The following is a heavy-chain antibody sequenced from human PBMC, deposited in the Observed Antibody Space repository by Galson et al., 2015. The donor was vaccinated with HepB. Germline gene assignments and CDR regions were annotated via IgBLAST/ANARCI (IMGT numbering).Heavy chain of an antibody. D-gene: IGHD2-15*01. CDR3: ARVGYCSGGSCRMIQH. CDR1: GYTFTSYA. Sequence: SVKVSCKASGYTFTSYAMHWVRQAPGQRLEWMGWINAGNGNTKYSQKFQGRVTITRDTSASTAYMELSSLRSEDTAVYYCARVGYCSGGSCRMIQHWGQGTLVTVSS. V-gene: IGHV1-3*01. CDR2: INAGNGNT. J-gene: IGHJ1*01.